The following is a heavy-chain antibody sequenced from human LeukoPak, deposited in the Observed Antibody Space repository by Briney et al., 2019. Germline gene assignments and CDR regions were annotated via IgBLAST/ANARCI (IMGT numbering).Heavy chain of an antibody. CDR3: ARGDSSGPRVFDI. CDR1: GGSISSGGYS. J-gene: IGHJ3*02. CDR2: IYHSGST. D-gene: IGHD3-22*01. Sequence: PSETLSLTCAVSGGSISSGGYSWSWIRQPPGKGLEWIGYIYHSGSTYYNPSLKSRVTISVDRSKNQFSLKLSSVTAADTAVYYCARGDSSGPRVFDIWGQGTMVTVSS. V-gene: IGHV4-30-2*01.